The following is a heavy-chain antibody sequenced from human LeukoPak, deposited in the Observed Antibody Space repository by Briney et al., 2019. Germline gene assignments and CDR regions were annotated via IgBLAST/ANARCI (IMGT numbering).Heavy chain of an antibody. D-gene: IGHD3-22*01. V-gene: IGHV1-2*02. CDR3: ARGNYYDSSAYNLDH. J-gene: IGHJ4*02. CDR2: VNPDRGGT. CDR1: GYTFIAYY. Sequence: ASVKVSCKASGYTFIAYYLHWVRQAPGQGLEWMAWVNPDRGGTNYAQKFQSRVTMTRDTSITTAYMELNSLRSDDTAVYYCARGNYYDSSAYNLDHWGQGTLVTVSS.